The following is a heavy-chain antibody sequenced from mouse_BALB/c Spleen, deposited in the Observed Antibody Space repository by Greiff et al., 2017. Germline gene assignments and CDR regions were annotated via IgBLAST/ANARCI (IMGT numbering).Heavy chain of an antibody. CDR3: ARNYYGSSYPAWFAY. Sequence: VQLQQSGAELVKPGASVKLSCTASGFNIKDTYMHWVKQRPEQGLEWIGRIDPANGNTKYDPKFQGKATITADQSANTAYLQLSSLTSEDTAVYYCARNYYGSSYPAWFAYWGQGTLVTVSA. V-gene: IGHV14-3*02. D-gene: IGHD1-1*01. CDR1: GFNIKDTY. CDR2: IDPANGNT. J-gene: IGHJ3*01.